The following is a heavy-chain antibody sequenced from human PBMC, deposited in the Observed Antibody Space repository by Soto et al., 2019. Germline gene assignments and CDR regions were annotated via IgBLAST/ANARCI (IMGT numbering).Heavy chain of an antibody. Sequence: SETLSLTCTVSGGSISSYSWSWIRQPPGKGLEWIGYIYHSGSTYYNPSLKSRVTISVDRSKNQFSLKLSSVTAADTAVYYCARGPPFHWGQGTLVTVSS. CDR3: ARGPPFH. CDR2: IYHSGST. CDR1: GGSISSYS. D-gene: IGHD3-16*01. J-gene: IGHJ4*02. V-gene: IGHV4-30-2*01.